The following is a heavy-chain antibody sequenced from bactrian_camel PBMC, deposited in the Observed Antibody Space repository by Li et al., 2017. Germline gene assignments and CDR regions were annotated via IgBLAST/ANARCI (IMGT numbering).Heavy chain of an antibody. CDR1: GDDDQRFC. J-gene: IGHJ4*01. CDR2: IDNDGST. Sequence: VQLVESGGGSVQAGGSLTLSCKVSGDDDQRFCMGWFRQPPEKGREGVASIDNDGSTKYADSVKGRFTISKDNTKNTLYLQMNSLKPEDTAMYYCAAVVDCYYASPTTWRYDYQGQGTQVTVS. V-gene: IGHV3S53*01. D-gene: IGHD1*01.